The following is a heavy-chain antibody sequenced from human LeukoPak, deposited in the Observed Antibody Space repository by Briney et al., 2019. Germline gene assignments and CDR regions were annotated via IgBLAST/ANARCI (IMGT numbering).Heavy chain of an antibody. Sequence: GGSLRLSCAASGFTFSTYSMNWVRQAPGKGLEWVSSISSRGSYIQYADSVRGRFTLSRDNAKNSLSLQMNSLRAEDTALYYCASSPNFSEAFDNWGRGTLVSVSS. CDR3: ASSPNFSEAFDN. CDR2: ISSRGSYI. V-gene: IGHV3-21*01. D-gene: IGHD2-8*01. J-gene: IGHJ4*02. CDR1: GFTFSTYS.